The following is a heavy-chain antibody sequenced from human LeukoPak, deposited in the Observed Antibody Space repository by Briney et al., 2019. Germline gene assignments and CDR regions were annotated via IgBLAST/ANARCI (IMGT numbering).Heavy chain of an antibody. J-gene: IGHJ4*02. CDR1: AFSLSDYW. CDR3: LRDRGYSTYDC. Sequence: AGGCETLSRAASAFSLSDYWMKWVRQAPGKGLEGVASIKQDGSEKYYVDSVTGRFTISRGNAKNSLYLQMNTLRAEDTAVYYCLRDRGYSTYDCWGQGTLVTVPS. V-gene: IGHV3-7*01. CDR2: IKQDGSEK. D-gene: IGHD5-12*01.